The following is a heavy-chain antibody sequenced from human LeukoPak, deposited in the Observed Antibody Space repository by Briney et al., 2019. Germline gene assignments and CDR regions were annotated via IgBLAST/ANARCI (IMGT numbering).Heavy chain of an antibody. J-gene: IGHJ5*02. CDR1: GFTFSGYW. V-gene: IGHV3-53*01. CDR3: ARGHGS. CDR2: IYTGGST. Sequence: GSLRLSCAASGFTFSGYWMSWVRQAPVKGLEWVSIIYTGGSTSYADSVKGRFTISRDISKNTLYLQMNSLRVEDTAVYYCARGHGSWGQGTLVTVSS.